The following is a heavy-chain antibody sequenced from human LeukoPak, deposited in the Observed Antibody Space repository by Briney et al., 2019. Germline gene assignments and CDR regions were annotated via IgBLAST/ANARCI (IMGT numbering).Heavy chain of an antibody. J-gene: IGHJ3*02. V-gene: IGHV4-59*01. Sequence: SETLSLTCTVSGGSISSYYWSWIRQPPGKGLEWIGYIYYSGSTSYNPSLKSRVTISVDTSKNQFSLKLSSVTAADTAVYYCARDGERSPPIWGQGTMVTVSS. CDR2: IYYSGST. CDR3: ARDGERSPPI. CDR1: GGSISSYY. D-gene: IGHD1-1*01.